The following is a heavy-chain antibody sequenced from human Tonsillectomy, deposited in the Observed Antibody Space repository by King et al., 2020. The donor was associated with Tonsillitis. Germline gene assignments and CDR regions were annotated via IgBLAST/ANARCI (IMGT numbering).Heavy chain of an antibody. CDR2: IYHGGNA. V-gene: IGHV4-38-2*01. CDR3: AISLYSIAGGGRYFDY. J-gene: IGHJ4*02. D-gene: IGHD6-13*01. CDR1: GYSISSGAW. Sequence: QLQESGPGLVKPSETLSLTCGVSGYSISSGAWWGWIRQPPGKGLEWIASIYHGGNAYYNPSLKSRVTISVDTSENQFSLRLRSVTAADTAVYFCAISLYSIAGGGRYFDYWGQGSLVTVSS.